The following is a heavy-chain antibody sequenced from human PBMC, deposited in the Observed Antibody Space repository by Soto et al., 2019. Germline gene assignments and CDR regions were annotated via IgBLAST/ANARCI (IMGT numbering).Heavy chain of an antibody. CDR1: GGSVSSGSYY. CDR2: ISATGGGT. D-gene: IGHD3-16*01. V-gene: IGHV3-23*01. CDR3: AKDRRAGGNSAFYFDF. J-gene: IGHJ4*02. Sequence: PSETPSLTCTVSGGSVSSGSYYWSWVRQAPGKGLEWVSLISATGGGTYYADSVKGRFTISRDNSHNTLYLQVHSLTAEDTAVYYCAKDRRAGGNSAFYFDFWGQGAQVTVSS.